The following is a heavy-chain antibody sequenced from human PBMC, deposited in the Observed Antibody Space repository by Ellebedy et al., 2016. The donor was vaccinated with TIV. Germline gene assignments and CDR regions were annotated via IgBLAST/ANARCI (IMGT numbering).Heavy chain of an antibody. J-gene: IGHJ6*02. CDR2: IYHSGRT. V-gene: IGHV4-4*02. D-gene: IGHD1-7*01. CDR1: GGSISSSNW. Sequence: SETLSLXCAVSGGSISSSNWWSWVRQPPGKGLEWIGEIYHSGRTHYNPSLKSRVTISVDKSKNQFSLKLSSVTAADTAVYYCARAWGFKLNYFYYGMDVWGQGTTVTVSS. CDR3: ARAWGFKLNYFYYGMDV.